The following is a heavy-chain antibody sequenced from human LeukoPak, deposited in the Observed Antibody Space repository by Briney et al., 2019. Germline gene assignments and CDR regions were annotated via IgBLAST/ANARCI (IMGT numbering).Heavy chain of an antibody. CDR2: ITHGGQI. CDR1: GFIFTSFG. J-gene: IGHJ5*02. D-gene: IGHD3-10*01. Sequence: GGSLRFSCVASGFIFTSFGMNWVRQAPGKGLEWVSSITHGGQIYYADSVKGRFTISRDNTKNSVYLQMDNLRDDDTAVYFCARDDRNGSGALGKRFDPWGQGTLVSVSS. CDR3: ARDDRNGSGALGKRFDP. V-gene: IGHV3-21*01.